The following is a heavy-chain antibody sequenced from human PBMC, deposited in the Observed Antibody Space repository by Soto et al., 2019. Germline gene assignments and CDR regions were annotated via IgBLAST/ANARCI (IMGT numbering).Heavy chain of an antibody. CDR1: GGTFSSYA. D-gene: IGHD6-13*01. Sequence: QVQLVQSGAEVKKPGSSVKVSCKASGGTFSSYAISWVRQAPGQGLEWMGGIIPIFGTANYAQKFQGRVTITADESTSTAYMELSSLRSEDTAVYYCARWPINQIAAAGTQGSQNGFDYWGQGTLVTVSS. CDR3: ARWPINQIAAAGTQGSQNGFDY. V-gene: IGHV1-69*01. CDR2: IIPIFGTA. J-gene: IGHJ4*02.